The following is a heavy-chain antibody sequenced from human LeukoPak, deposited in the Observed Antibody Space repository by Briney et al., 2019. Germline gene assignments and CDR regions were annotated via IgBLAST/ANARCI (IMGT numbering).Heavy chain of an antibody. CDR2: IYSGGST. Sequence: GGSLRLSCAASGFTVSSNYMSWVRQAPGKGLEWVSVIYSGGSTYYADSVKGRFTISRDNSKNTLYLQMNSLRAEDTAVYYCAKEYYYDSSGLDYWGQGTLVTVSS. V-gene: IGHV3-53*05. D-gene: IGHD3-22*01. J-gene: IGHJ4*02. CDR3: AKEYYYDSSGLDY. CDR1: GFTVSSNY.